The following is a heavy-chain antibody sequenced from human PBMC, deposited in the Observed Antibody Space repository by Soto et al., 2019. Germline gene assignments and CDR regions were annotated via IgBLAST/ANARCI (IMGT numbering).Heavy chain of an antibody. V-gene: IGHV3-7*01. CDR2: IKQDGSEK. Sequence: GGSLRLSCVASEFTFSNYWMSWVRQAPGKGLEWVANIKQDGSEKYYVDSVKGRFTISRDNAENSLYLQMNSLRAEDTALYYCARVYPGTGWPFHYYGMDVWGQGTTVTVSS. CDR3: ARVYPGTGWPFHYYGMDV. CDR1: EFTFSNYW. D-gene: IGHD6-25*01. J-gene: IGHJ6*02.